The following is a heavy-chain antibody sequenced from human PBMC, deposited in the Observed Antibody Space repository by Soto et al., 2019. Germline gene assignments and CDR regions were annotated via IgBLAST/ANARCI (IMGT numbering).Heavy chain of an antibody. J-gene: IGHJ5*01. V-gene: IGHV1-18*01. D-gene: IGHD3-3*01. CDR3: ARDFPPFFFILRRTPRSSLFHSRRS. Sequence: ASVKVSFKASGYTFTSYGMSWVRQALGEGLEWMGWISAYNGNTNYAQKLQGRVTMTTDTSTSTAYMELRGLRSDATAVYYCARDFPPFFFILRRTPRSSLFHSRRSWG. CDR2: ISAYNGNT. CDR1: GYTFTSYG.